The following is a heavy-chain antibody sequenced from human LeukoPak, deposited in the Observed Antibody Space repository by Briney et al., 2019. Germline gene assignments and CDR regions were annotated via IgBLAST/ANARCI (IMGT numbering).Heavy chain of an antibody. J-gene: IGHJ4*02. CDR1: GGSISTYY. CDR3: ARGTAAAELDY. Sequence: SETLSLTCTVSGGSISTYYWSWIRQPPGKGLEWIAYIDYRGSTTYNPSLRSRVTISVDTSRNQFSLKLSSVTAADTAVYYCARGTAAAELDYWGQGTLVTVSS. D-gene: IGHD6-13*01. V-gene: IGHV4-59*12. CDR2: IDYRGST.